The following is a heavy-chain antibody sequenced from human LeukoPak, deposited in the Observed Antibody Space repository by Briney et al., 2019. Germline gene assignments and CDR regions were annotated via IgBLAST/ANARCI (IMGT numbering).Heavy chain of an antibody. V-gene: IGHV1-18*01. J-gene: IGHJ4*02. CDR3: ARDRSSSWYYFDY. CDR2: ISAYNGAT. CDR1: GYTFSSYS. D-gene: IGHD6-19*01. Sequence: ASVKVSGKASGYTFSSYSISWVRQAPGQGLEWMGWISAYNGATKYAQKFQGRVTMTTDTSTSTAYVELRSLRSDDTALYYCARDRSSSWYYFDYWGLGTLVTVSS.